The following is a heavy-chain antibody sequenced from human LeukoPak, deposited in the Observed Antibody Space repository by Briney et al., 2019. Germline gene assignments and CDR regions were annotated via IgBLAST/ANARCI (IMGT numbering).Heavy chain of an antibody. CDR2: ISSSGSTI. J-gene: IGHJ4*02. CDR3: ARDLPSMTEDDY. V-gene: IGHV3-11*01. CDR1: GFTFSDYY. Sequence: PGGSLRLSCAASGFTFSDYYMSWIRQAPGKGLEGVSYISSSGSTIYYADSVKGRFTISRDNAKNSLYLQMNSLRAEDTAVYYCARDLPSMTEDDYWGQGTLVTVSS.